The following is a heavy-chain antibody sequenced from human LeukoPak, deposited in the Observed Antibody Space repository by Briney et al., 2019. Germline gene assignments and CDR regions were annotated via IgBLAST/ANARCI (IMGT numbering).Heavy chain of an antibody. V-gene: IGHV1-18*01. CDR2: ISAYNGNT. CDR1: GYTFTSYG. D-gene: IGHD3-3*01. J-gene: IGHJ4*02. CDR3: ARVLNYDFWSGYYTGTLDY. Sequence: ASVKVSCKASGYTFTSYGISWVRQAPGQGREWMGWISAYNGNTNYAQKLQGRVTMTTDTSTSTAYMELRSLRSDDTAVYYCARVLNYDFWSGYYTGTLDYWGQGTLVTVSS.